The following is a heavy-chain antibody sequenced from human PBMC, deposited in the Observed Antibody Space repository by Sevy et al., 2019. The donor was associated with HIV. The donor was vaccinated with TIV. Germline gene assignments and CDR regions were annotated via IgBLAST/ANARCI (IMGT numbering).Heavy chain of an antibody. J-gene: IGHJ4*02. V-gene: IGHV4-59*01. Sequence: SETLSLTCTVSGDSISNYYWSWIRQPPGKGLEWLGYIYHSGSTNYNPSLKSRVTLSLDTSKKQFSLKLTSVTIADTAVYYCARGRYFDTSGLHFDNWGQGALVTVSS. CDR2: IYHSGST. CDR1: GDSISNYY. D-gene: IGHD3-22*01. CDR3: ARGRYFDTSGLHFDN.